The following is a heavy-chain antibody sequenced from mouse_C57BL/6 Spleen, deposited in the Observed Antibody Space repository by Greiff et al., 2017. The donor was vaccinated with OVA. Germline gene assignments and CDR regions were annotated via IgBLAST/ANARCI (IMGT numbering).Heavy chain of an antibody. Sequence: EVQLVEPGAELVRPGASVKLSCTASGFTFNDYYMHWVKQRPEQGLEWIGRIDPEDGATEYAPKFQGKATLTADTSSNTAYQQLSSLTSEDTAVDYCTADDYGEFADWGQGTLVTVSA. CDR1: GFTFNDYY. D-gene: IGHD2-4*01. V-gene: IGHV14-1*01. CDR3: TADDYGEFAD. J-gene: IGHJ3*01. CDR2: IDPEDGAT.